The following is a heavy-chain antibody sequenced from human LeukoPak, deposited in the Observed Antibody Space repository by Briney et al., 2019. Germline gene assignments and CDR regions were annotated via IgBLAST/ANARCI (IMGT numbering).Heavy chain of an antibody. V-gene: IGHV4-30-2*01. Sequence: SQTLSLTCAVSGGSISSGGYSWSWIRQPPGKGLEWIVYIYHSGSTYYNPSLKSRVTISVDRSKNQFSLKLSSVTAADTAVYYCARGYDSSGFPKTTNWFDPWGQGTLVTVSS. J-gene: IGHJ5*02. CDR1: GGSISSGGYS. CDR2: IYHSGST. CDR3: ARGYDSSGFPKTTNWFDP. D-gene: IGHD3-22*01.